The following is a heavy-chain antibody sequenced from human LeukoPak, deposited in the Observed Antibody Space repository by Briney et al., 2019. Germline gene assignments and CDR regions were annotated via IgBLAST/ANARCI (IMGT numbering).Heavy chain of an antibody. D-gene: IGHD2-2*01. CDR1: GFTFSSYA. CDR2: ISSNGGST. CDR3: VKDRGYCSSTSCYAGGDFDC. Sequence: GGSLRLSCSASGFTFSSYAMHWVRQAPGKGLEYVSAISSNGGSTYYADSVKGRFTISRDNSKNTLYLQMSSLRAEDTAVYYCVKDRGYCSSTSCYAGGDFDCWCQGTLVTVSS. J-gene: IGHJ4*02. V-gene: IGHV3-64D*06.